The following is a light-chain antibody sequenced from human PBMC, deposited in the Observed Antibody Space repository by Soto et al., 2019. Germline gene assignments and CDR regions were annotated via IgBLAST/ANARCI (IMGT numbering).Light chain of an antibody. V-gene: IGKV2-40*01. CDR2: PLS. J-gene: IGKJ1*01. CDR3: MQRIEFPWT. Sequence: DIVMTQTPLSLLVTPGEPASISCRSSQSLLDSDDGKTYLDWYLQKPGQSPQLLIQPLSYRASGVTDEFSGSGSGTDFTLKISRVEAEDVGVYYCMQRIEFPWTFGRGTKVEMK. CDR1: QSLLDSDDGKTY.